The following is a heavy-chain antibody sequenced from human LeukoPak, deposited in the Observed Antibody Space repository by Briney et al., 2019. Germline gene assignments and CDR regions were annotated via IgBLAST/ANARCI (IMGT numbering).Heavy chain of an antibody. CDR3: ARGRGFDFWSGYFDY. Sequence: GGSLRLSCAASGSTFSDYYMSWIRQAPGKGLEWVAVISYDGSNKYYADSVKGRFTISRDNSKNTLYLQMNSLRAEDTAVYYCARGRGFDFWSGYFDYWGQGTLVTVSS. CDR2: ISYDGSNK. D-gene: IGHD3-3*01. V-gene: IGHV3-30-3*01. CDR1: GSTFSDYY. J-gene: IGHJ4*02.